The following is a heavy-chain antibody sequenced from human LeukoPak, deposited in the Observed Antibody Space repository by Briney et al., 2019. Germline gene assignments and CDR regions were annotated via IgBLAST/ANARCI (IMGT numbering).Heavy chain of an antibody. CDR1: GFTVSSNY. D-gene: IGHD2/OR15-2a*01. J-gene: IGHJ3*02. CDR2: IYSGGST. V-gene: IGHV3-53*01. CDR3: ASRPKIFDAFDI. Sequence: GGSLRLSCAASGFTVSSNYMSWVRQAPGKGLEWVSVIYSGGSTYYADSVKGRFTISRDNSKNTLYLQMNSLRAEDTAVYYYASRPKIFDAFDIWGQGTMVTVSS.